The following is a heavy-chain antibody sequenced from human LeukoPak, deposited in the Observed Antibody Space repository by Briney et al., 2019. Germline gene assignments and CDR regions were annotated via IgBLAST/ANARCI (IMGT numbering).Heavy chain of an antibody. CDR2: INHSGST. V-gene: IGHV4-34*01. J-gene: IGHJ4*02. D-gene: IGHD3-22*01. Sequence: PSETLSLTCAVYGGSFSGYYWSWIRKPPGKGLEWIGEINHSGSTNYNPSLKSRVTISVDTSKNQFSLKLSSVTAADTAVYYCAIGYDYYDSRGYYYYWGQGTLVTVSS. CDR3: AIGYDYYDSRGYYYY. CDR1: GGSFSGYY.